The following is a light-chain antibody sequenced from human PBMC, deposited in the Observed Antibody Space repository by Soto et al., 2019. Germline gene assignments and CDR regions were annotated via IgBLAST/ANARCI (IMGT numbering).Light chain of an antibody. Sequence: EIVMTQSPATLSVSPGERATLSCRASQSVSSNLAWYQQKPGQAPRLLIYGASTRATGVPAGFSGSGSGTEFTLTITSLQSEDFAVYYCQQYYNWRPRFGQGTKVDIK. CDR1: QSVSSN. CDR2: GAS. V-gene: IGKV3D-15*01. CDR3: QQYYNWRPR. J-gene: IGKJ1*01.